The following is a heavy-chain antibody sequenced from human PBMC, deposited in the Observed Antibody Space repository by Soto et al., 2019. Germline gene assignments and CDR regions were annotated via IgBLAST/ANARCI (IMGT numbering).Heavy chain of an antibody. CDR1: VFSFCSYA. CDR3: AKERRFRIPAASNCFDP. CDR2: ISGRGGST. Sequence: PGGSLRLSCAASVFSFCSYAMSWVRQAPGKGLEWVSAISGRGGSTYYADSVNGRVTISRDHSKNTLYLQMNSLRAEDTAVYYCAKERRFRIPAASNCFDPGGQGTLVTVSS. D-gene: IGHD2-2*01. V-gene: IGHV3-23*01. J-gene: IGHJ5*02.